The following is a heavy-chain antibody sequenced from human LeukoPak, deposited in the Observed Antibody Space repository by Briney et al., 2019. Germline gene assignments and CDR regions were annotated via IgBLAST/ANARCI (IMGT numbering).Heavy chain of an antibody. CDR3: AKDSSKDFWSGYYDAFDI. CDR1: GFTFSGYG. CDR2: IRYDGSNK. J-gene: IGHJ3*02. Sequence: PGGSLRLSCAASGFTFSGYGMHWVRQAPGKGLEWVAFIRYDGSNKYYADSVKGRFTISRDNSKNTLYLQMNSLRAEDTAVYYCAKDSSKDFWSGYYDAFDIWGQGTMVTVSS. D-gene: IGHD3-3*01. V-gene: IGHV3-30*02.